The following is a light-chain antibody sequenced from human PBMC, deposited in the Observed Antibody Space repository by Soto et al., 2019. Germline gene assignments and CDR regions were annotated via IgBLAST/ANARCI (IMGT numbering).Light chain of an antibody. J-gene: IGKJ1*01. CDR3: QHYNSYSEA. Sequence: EIVLPQSPATLSVSPGERATLCGRASQSVSSNLAWYQQKPSQAPRRLINGASTRATGITARFSGSGSGTEFILPISSLQPDDFATYYCQHYNSYSEAFGQGTKVDIK. CDR1: QSVSSN. CDR2: GAS. V-gene: IGKV3-15*01.